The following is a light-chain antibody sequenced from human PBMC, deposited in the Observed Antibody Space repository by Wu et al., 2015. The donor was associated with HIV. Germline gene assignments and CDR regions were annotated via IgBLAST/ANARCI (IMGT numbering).Light chain of an antibody. Sequence: DIQMTQSPSSVSASVGDRVTITCRASQNINIWLTWYQQKPGKAPNLLIFGASNLQSGVPSRFSGSGSGTDFTPTINSLQPEDFATYYCQQASTFPLTFGGGTKVEI. CDR1: QNINIW. J-gene: IGKJ4*01. CDR3: QQASTFPLT. CDR2: GAS. V-gene: IGKV1-12*01.